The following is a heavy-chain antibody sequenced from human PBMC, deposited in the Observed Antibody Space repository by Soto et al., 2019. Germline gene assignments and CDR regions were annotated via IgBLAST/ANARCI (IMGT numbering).Heavy chain of an antibody. CDR1: GGSIISYY. D-gene: IGHD3-22*01. J-gene: IGHJ4*02. V-gene: IGHV4-59*01. CDR2: IYYSGST. Sequence: SEPLSLTCTVSGGSIISYYWSWIRQPPGKGLEWIGYIYYSGSTNYNPSLKSRVTISVDTSKNQFSLKLSSVTAADTAVYYCARGTYYYDSSGDLDYWGQGTLVTVSS. CDR3: ARGTYYYDSSGDLDY.